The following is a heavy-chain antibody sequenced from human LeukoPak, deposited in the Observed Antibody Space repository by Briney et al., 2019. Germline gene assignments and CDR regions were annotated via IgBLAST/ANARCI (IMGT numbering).Heavy chain of an antibody. J-gene: IGHJ5*02. D-gene: IGHD3-22*01. Sequence: PGGSLRLSCAASGFTFSSYAMSWVRQAPGKGLEWVGRIKSKTDGGTTDYAAPVKGRFTISRDDSKNTLYLQMNSLKTEDTAVYYCTTDPAPITMIYRVQKNWFDPWGQGTLVTVSS. CDR2: IKSKTDGGTT. V-gene: IGHV3-15*01. CDR3: TTDPAPITMIYRVQKNWFDP. CDR1: GFTFSSYA.